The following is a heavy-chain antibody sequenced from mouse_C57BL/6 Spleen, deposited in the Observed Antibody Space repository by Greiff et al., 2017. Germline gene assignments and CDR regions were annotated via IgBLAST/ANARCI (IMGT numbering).Heavy chain of an antibody. V-gene: IGHV1-5*01. D-gene: IGHD2-5*01. J-gene: IGHJ4*01. CDR1: GYTFTSYW. CDR3: TVAYYSNYEDDMDY. Sequence: EVQLQQSGTVLARPGASVKMSCKTSGYTFTSYWMHWVKQRPGQGLEWIGAISPGNSDTSYNQKFKGKAKLTAVTSASTAYMELSSLTNEDSAVDYCTVAYYSNYEDDMDYWGQGTSVTVSS. CDR2: ISPGNSDT.